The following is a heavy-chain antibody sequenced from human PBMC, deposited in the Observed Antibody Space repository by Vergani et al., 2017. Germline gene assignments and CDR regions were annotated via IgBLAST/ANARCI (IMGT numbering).Heavy chain of an antibody. J-gene: IGHJ3*02. CDR1: GGYISSYY. CDR3: ARNPYCGGDCYSDAFDI. D-gene: IGHD2-21*02. CDR2: IYYSGST. V-gene: IGHV4-59*01. Sequence: QVQLQESGPGLVKPSETLSLTCTVSGGYISSYYWSWIRQPPGKGLEWIGYIYYSGSTNYNPSLKSRVTISVETSKNQFSLKLSSVTVADTAVYHCARNPYCGGDCYSDAFDIWSQGTMVTVSS.